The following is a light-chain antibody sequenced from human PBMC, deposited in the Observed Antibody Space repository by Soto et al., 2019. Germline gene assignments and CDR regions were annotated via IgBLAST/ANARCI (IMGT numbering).Light chain of an antibody. CDR1: NSDVGTYNY. V-gene: IGLV2-14*01. J-gene: IGLJ3*02. CDR2: EVS. Sequence: QSVLTQPASVSGSPGQSLTISCTGTNSDVGTYNYVSWYQLHPGEAPKLMIYEVSHRPSGASNRFSGSKSGNTASLTISGLQTEDEADYYCSSFTTSNTWVFGGGTKVTVL. CDR3: SSFTTSNTWV.